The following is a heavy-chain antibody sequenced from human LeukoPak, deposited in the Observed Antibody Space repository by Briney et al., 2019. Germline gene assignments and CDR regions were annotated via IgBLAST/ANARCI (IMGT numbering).Heavy chain of an antibody. J-gene: IGHJ4*02. CDR2: IIPIFGTA. CDR1: GGTFSSYA. V-gene: IGHV1-69*06. D-gene: IGHD3-9*01. Sequence: SVKVSCKASGGTFSSYAISWVRQAPGQGLEWMGGIIPIFGTANYAQKFQGRVTITADKSTSTAYMELSSLRSEDTAVHYCARLADILTGYFDYWGQGTLVTVSS. CDR3: ARLADILTGYFDY.